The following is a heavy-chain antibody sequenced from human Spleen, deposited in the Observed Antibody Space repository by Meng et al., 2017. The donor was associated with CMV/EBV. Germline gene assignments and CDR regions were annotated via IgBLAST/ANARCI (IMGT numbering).Heavy chain of an antibody. Sequence: SETLSLTCTVSGGSVTTYYWSWIRQPPGKGLEWIAYIFYSGSINYNPSLKSRVTISVDTSKNQFPLKLSSVTAADTAVYYCAGASSSFSYHYYDMDVWGQGTTVTVSS. D-gene: IGHD6-6*01. CDR2: IFYSGSI. CDR3: AGASSSFSYHYYDMDV. CDR1: GGSVTTYY. J-gene: IGHJ6*02. V-gene: IGHV4-59*02.